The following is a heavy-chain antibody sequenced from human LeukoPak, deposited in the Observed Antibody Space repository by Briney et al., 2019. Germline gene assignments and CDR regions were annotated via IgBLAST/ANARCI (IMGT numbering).Heavy chain of an antibody. CDR2: IKRDGSVK. CDR1: GFTFSSYW. V-gene: IGHV3-7*01. Sequence: GGSLRLSCAASGFTFSSYWMSWVRQAPGKGLEWVASIKRDGSVKKYVDSVQGRFTVSRDNTKNSLYLQMNSLRAEDTAVYYCARDMRDYMDYYYSSMDVWGKGTTVTVSS. CDR3: ARDMRDYMDYYYSSMDV. D-gene: IGHD4-11*01. J-gene: IGHJ6*03.